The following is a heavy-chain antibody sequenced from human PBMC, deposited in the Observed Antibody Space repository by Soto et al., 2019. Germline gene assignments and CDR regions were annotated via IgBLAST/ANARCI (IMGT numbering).Heavy chain of an antibody. CDR2: ISYDGSNK. Sequence: GGSLRLSCAASGFTFSSYAMHWVRQAPGKGLEWVAVISYDGSNKYYADSVKGRFTISRDNSKNTLYLQMNSLRAEDTAVYYCARDLGPPSLYGSGSYNRWFDPWGQGTLVTVSS. CDR1: GFTFSSYA. V-gene: IGHV3-30-3*01. CDR3: ARDLGPPSLYGSGSYNRWFDP. J-gene: IGHJ5*02. D-gene: IGHD3-10*01.